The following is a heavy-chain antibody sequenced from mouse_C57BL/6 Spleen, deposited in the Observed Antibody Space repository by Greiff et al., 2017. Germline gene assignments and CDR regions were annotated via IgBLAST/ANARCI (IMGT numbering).Heavy chain of an antibody. CDR2: IDPETGGT. V-gene: IGHV1-15*01. J-gene: IGHJ3*01. Sequence: QVQLKQSGAELVRPGASVTLSCKASGYTFTDYEMHWVKQTPVHGLEWIGAIDPETGGTAYNQKFKGKAILTADKSSSTAYMELRSLTSEDSAVYYCTRAGSSGFAWFAYWGQGTLVTVSA. CDR3: TRAGSSGFAWFAY. CDR1: GYTFTDYE. D-gene: IGHD3-2*02.